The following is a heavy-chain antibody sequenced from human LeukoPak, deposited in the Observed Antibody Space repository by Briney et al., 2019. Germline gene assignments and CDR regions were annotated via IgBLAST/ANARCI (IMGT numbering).Heavy chain of an antibody. Sequence: GGTLRLSCAASGFTFSSYGMSWVRQAPGKGLEWVSAISGSGGSTYYADSVKGRFTISRDNSKNTLYLQMNSLRAEDTAVYYCAKDWLSYYGSGSYCPDWGQGTLVTVSS. CDR3: AKDWLSYYGSGSYCPD. D-gene: IGHD3-10*01. V-gene: IGHV3-23*01. J-gene: IGHJ4*02. CDR1: GFTFSSYG. CDR2: ISGSGGST.